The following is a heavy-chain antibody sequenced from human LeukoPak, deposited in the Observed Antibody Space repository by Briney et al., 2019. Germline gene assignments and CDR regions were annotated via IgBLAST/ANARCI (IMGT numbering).Heavy chain of an antibody. V-gene: IGHV4-38-2*01. CDR1: GYSISSGYY. CDR2: IYHSGST. J-gene: IGHJ6*03. CDR3: ARSWDYYYCYMDV. Sequence: SETLSLTCAVSGYSISSGYYWGWIRQPPGKGLEWIGSIYHSGSTYYNPSLKSRVTISVDTSKNQFSLKLSSVTAADTAVYYCARSWDYYYCYMDVWGKGTTVTVSS. D-gene: IGHD3-16*01.